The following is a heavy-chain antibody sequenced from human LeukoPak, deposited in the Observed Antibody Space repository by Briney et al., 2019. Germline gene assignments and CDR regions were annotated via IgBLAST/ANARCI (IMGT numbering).Heavy chain of an antibody. V-gene: IGHV4-34*01. Sequence: PSETLSLTCAVYGGSFSGYYWSWIRQPPGKGLEWIGEINHSGSTNYNPSLKSRVTISVDTSKNQFSLKLSSVAAADTAVYYCARFSRSGTGGSGYRYWGQGTLVTVSS. CDR2: INHSGST. D-gene: IGHD3-22*01. CDR1: GGSFSGYY. J-gene: IGHJ4*02. CDR3: ARFSRSGTGGSGYRY.